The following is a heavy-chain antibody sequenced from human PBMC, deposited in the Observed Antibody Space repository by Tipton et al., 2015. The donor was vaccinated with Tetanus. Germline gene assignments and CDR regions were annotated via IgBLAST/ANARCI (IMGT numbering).Heavy chain of an antibody. D-gene: IGHD3-3*01. CDR3: SIERSGLNAGPLCV. CDR1: GASISSGA. V-gene: IGHV4-30-2*01. Sequence: TLSLTCDVSGASISSGAWTWIRQPSRKGLEWLGHIFHSGSPNYNPSIKSRVSMSVDKSRKEVSLKLQSVTAADTAVYFCSIERSGLNAGPLCVWGPGILFVVSS. CDR2: IFHSGSP. J-gene: IGHJ4*02.